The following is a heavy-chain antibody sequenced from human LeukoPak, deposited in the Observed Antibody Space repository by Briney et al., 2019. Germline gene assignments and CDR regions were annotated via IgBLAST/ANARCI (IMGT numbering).Heavy chain of an antibody. D-gene: IGHD2-2*01. CDR2: IYYSGST. CDR3: ARGPLCSSTSCYAFDI. V-gene: IGHV4-39*07. Sequence: SETLSLTCTVSGGSISSSSYYWGWLRQPPGKGLEWLGSIYYSGSTYYNPSLKSRVTISVDTSKNQFSLKLSSVTAADTAVYYCARGPLCSSTSCYAFDIWGQGTMVTVSS. CDR1: GGSISSSSYY. J-gene: IGHJ3*02.